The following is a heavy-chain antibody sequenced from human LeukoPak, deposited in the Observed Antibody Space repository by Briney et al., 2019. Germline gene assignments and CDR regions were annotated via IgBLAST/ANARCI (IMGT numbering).Heavy chain of an antibody. CDR2: MYLSGTT. Sequence: SETLSLTCTVSGGSISRYYWSWIRQPPGKGLEWVGEMYLSGTTHSNPSVKSRVTISIDKSKNQFSLNLSSVTAADTAVYYCAGLVGRYSSGLYYYYFDYWGQGTLVTVSS. CDR1: GGSISRYY. V-gene: IGHV4-59*12. J-gene: IGHJ4*02. D-gene: IGHD3-22*01. CDR3: AGLVGRYSSGLYYYYFDY.